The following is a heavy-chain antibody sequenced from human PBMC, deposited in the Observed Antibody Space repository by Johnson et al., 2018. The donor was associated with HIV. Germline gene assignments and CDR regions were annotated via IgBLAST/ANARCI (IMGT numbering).Heavy chain of an antibody. CDR1: GLSFSNFG. D-gene: IGHD7-27*01. CDR2: ISFDGNLK. CDR3: ARDLGI. J-gene: IGHJ3*02. Sequence: QVQLVESGGGVVQPGESLTLSCVVSGLSFSNFGIHWVRQAPGKGPGWVAVISFDGNLKKYADSVKGRFTISRDNSKNTLYLQMNSLGAEDTAVYYCARDLGIWGQGTMVTVSS. V-gene: IGHV3-30*03.